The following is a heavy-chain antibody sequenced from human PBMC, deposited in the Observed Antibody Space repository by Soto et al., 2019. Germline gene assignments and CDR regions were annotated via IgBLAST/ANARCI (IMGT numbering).Heavy chain of an antibody. CDR2: IYYSGST. Sequence: PSETLSLTCTVSGGSISSYYWSWIRQPPGKGLEWIGYIYYSGSTNYNPSLKSRVTISVDTSKNQFSLKLSFVTAADTAVYYCARGSAAAGPYYYYMDVWGKGTTVTVSS. CDR3: ARGSAAAGPYYYYMDV. V-gene: IGHV4-59*08. CDR1: GGSISSYY. J-gene: IGHJ6*03. D-gene: IGHD6-13*01.